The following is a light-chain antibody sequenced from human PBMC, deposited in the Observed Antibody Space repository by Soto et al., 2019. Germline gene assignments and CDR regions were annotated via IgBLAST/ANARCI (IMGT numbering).Light chain of an antibody. CDR1: SSNIGGTNY. V-gene: IGLV1-47*02. CDR2: SNN. Sequence: QSAQTQPPSASGTPGQRVFISCSGSSSNIGGTNYAYWYQQLPGAAPKLLMHSNNLRPSGVPERISGSKSGTSASLAISGLRSEDEAVYYCASWDDRLGAVIFGGGTKVTVL. J-gene: IGLJ2*01. CDR3: ASWDDRLGAVI.